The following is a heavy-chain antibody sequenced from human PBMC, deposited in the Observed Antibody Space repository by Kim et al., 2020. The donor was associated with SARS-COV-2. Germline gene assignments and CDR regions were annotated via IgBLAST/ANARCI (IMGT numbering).Heavy chain of an antibody. CDR2: LGGDGAT. CDR3: VKDIFHWQHDF. Sequence: GGSLRLSCAASGFIFNNNAMTWVRQAPGRGLEWVSSLGGDGATWYANSVKGRFTISRDKSKNTLYLQMTGLRVEDTAVYFCVKDIFHWQHDFWGQGTQVTVSS. V-gene: IGHV3-23*01. D-gene: IGHD3-9*01. CDR1: GFIFNNNA. J-gene: IGHJ4*02.